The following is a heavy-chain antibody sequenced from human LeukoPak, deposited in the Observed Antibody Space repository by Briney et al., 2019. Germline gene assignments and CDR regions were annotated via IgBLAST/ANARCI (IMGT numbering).Heavy chain of an antibody. J-gene: IGHJ4*02. Sequence: GGSLRLSCAASGFTFSSYAMHWVRQAPGKGLEYVSAISSNGGSTDYANSVKGRFTISRDNSKNTLYLQMGSLRAEDMAVYYCARGGATLRPFDYWGQGTLVTVSS. D-gene: IGHD1-26*01. CDR2: ISSNGGST. V-gene: IGHV3-64*01. CDR3: ARGGATLRPFDY. CDR1: GFTFSSYA.